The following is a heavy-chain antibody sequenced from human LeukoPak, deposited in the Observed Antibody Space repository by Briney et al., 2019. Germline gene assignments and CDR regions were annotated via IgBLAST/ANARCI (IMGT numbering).Heavy chain of an antibody. Sequence: GASVKVSCKASGGTFSSYAISWVRQAPGQGLEWMRRIIPILGIANYAQKFQGRVTITADKSTSTAYMELSSLRSEDTAVYYCARVPYYLPRFDPWGQGTLVTVSS. CDR1: GGTFSSYA. J-gene: IGHJ5*02. V-gene: IGHV1-69*04. CDR3: ARVPYYLPRFDP. CDR2: IIPILGIA. D-gene: IGHD3-22*01.